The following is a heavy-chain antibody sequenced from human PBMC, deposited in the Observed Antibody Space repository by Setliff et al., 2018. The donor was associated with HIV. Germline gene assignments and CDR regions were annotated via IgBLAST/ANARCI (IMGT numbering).Heavy chain of an antibody. CDR3: AIGSSNWPHRPNNYYFDY. CDR2: INAGNGDT. V-gene: IGHV1-3*01. Sequence: ASVKVSCKASGDTFTTYALHWVRQTPGQRLEWMGWINAGNGDTKSSQKFQGRVTITRDTSASTAYMELSSLRSEDTGVYYCAIGSSNWPHRPNNYYFDYWGQGTPVTVSS. D-gene: IGHD6-13*01. CDR1: GDTFTTYA. J-gene: IGHJ4*02.